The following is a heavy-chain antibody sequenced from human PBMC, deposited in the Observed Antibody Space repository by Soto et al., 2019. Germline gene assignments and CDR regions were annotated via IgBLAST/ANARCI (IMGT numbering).Heavy chain of an antibody. J-gene: IGHJ4*02. D-gene: IGHD5-18*01. V-gene: IGHV3-53*02. CDR3: ARSSYSYGWGCYFDY. CDR1: GFTVSSNY. CDR2: IYSGGST. Sequence: EVQLVETGGGLIQPGGSLRLSCAASGFTVSSNYMSWVRQAPGKGLEWVSVIYSGGSTYYADYVKGRFTISRDNSKNTLYLQMNSLRAEDTAVYYCARSSYSYGWGCYFDYWGQGTLVTVSS.